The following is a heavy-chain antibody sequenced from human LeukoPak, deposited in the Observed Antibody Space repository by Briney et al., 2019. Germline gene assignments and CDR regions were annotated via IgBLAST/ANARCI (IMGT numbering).Heavy chain of an antibody. Sequence: GGSLRLSCAASGFTVSSNYMSWVRQAPGKGLEGVSVIYSGGSTYYADSVKGRFTISRDNSKNTLYLQMNSLRAEDTAVYYCAREGSSWPRDFQHWGQGTLVTVSS. D-gene: IGHD6-13*01. CDR2: IYSGGST. CDR3: AREGSSWPRDFQH. CDR1: GFTVSSNY. V-gene: IGHV3-66*02. J-gene: IGHJ1*01.